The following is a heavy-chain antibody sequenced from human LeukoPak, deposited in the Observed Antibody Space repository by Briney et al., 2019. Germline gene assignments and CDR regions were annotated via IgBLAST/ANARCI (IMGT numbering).Heavy chain of an antibody. D-gene: IGHD5-18*01. CDR1: GGSISSGGYS. Sequence: PSETLSLTCAVSGGSISSGGYSWSWIRQPPGKGLEWIGYIYHSGSTYYNPSLKSRVTISVDKSKNQFSLKLNSVTAADTAVYYCARARGYSYLYFGLWGRGTLVTVSS. CDR2: IYHSGST. CDR3: ARARGYSYLYFGL. J-gene: IGHJ2*01. V-gene: IGHV4-30-2*01.